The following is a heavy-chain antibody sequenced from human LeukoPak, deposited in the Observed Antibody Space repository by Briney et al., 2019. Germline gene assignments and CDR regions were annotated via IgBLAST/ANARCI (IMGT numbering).Heavy chain of an antibody. J-gene: IGHJ4*02. CDR3: ARGAIPLSGVIDF. CDR1: GDSISDYY. Sequence: SETLSLTCIVSGDSISDYYWTWIRQPPGKRLEWIGYIRYNGYTNYSPSLKSRVTISIDTSKNQFSLKLTSVTAADAAVYYCARGAIPLSGVIDFWGQGILVTVSS. CDR2: IRYNGYT. V-gene: IGHV4-59*01. D-gene: IGHD2-8*01.